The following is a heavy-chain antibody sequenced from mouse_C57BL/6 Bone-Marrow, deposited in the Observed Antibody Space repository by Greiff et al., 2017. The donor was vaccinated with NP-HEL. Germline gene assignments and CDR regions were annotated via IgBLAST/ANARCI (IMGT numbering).Heavy chain of an antibody. V-gene: IGHV1-52*01. CDR2: IDPSDSET. CDR3: TSCHSYGSSYWYYDV. J-gene: IGHJ1*03. Sequence: QVQLQQPGAELVRPGSSVKLSCKASGYTFTSYWMQWVKQRPKQGLEWIGNIDPSDSETHYNQKFKDKATLTVDKSYSTAYMQLRSLTSEDSAVYYCTSCHSYGSSYWYYDVWGTGTTVTVAT. D-gene: IGHD1-1*01. CDR1: GYTFTSYW.